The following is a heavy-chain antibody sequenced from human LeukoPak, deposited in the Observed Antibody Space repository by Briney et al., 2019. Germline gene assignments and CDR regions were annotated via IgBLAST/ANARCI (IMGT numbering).Heavy chain of an antibody. CDR3: AKGEQQRRGGDY. V-gene: IGHV3-23*01. D-gene: IGHD6-13*01. J-gene: IGHJ4*02. CDR2: ISGSGGST. CDR1: GFTFSSYA. Sequence: GGSLRLSCAASGFTFSSYAMSWVRQAPGKRLEWVSAISGSGGSTYYADSVKGRFTISRDNSKNTLYLQMNSLRAEDTAVYYCAKGEQQRRGGDYWGQGTLVTVSS.